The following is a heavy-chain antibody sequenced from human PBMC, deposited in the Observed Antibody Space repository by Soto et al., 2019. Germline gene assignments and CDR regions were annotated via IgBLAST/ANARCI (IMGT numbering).Heavy chain of an antibody. Sequence: QVQLVQSGAEVKKPGASVKVSCKASGYTFTSYGISWVRQAPGQGLEWMGWISAYNGNTNDAQKLQGRVTMTTDTSTRTAYMELRSLRSDDTAVYYCARDRSQWRVSFPLAYWGQGTLVTVSS. CDR1: GYTFTSYG. D-gene: IGHD6-19*01. CDR2: ISAYNGNT. J-gene: IGHJ4*02. V-gene: IGHV1-18*01. CDR3: ARDRSQWRVSFPLAY.